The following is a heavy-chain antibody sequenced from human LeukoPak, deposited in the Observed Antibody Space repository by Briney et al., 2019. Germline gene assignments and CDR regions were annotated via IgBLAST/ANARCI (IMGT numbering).Heavy chain of an antibody. CDR3: ARSHTRGYSYGLFDY. D-gene: IGHD5-18*01. V-gene: IGHV4-30-4*08. CDR2: IYYSGST. Sequence: SWVRQAPGKGLEWIGYIYYSGSTYYNPSLKSRVTISVDTSKNQFSLKLSSVTAADTAVYYCARSHTRGYSYGLFDYWGQGTLVTVSS. J-gene: IGHJ4*02.